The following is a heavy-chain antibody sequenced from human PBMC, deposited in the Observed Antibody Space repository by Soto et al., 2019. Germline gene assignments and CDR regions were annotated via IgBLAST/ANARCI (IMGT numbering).Heavy chain of an antibody. CDR2: IKSDGTVT. D-gene: IGHD3-3*01. CDR1: GITFSTYR. J-gene: IGHJ4*02. CDR3: ARENYDFWSGYYLDY. V-gene: IGHV3-74*01. Sequence: EVQLVESGGGLVQPGGSLRLSCVVSGITFSTYRMHWVRQAPGKGLVWVSHIKSDGTVTHYTDSVRGRFIISRDNAKNTLFLQMKSLRAEDTAVYYCARENYDFWSGYYLDYWGQGTLVTVSS.